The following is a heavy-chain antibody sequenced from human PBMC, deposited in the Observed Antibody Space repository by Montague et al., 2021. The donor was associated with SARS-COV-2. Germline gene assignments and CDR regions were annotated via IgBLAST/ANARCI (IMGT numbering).Heavy chain of an antibody. V-gene: IGHV4-59*01. J-gene: IGHJ6*02. CDR1: GGSISSYY. Sequence: SETLSLTCTVSGGSISSYYWSWIRQPPGKGLELIGYVYYSGSTNYNPSLKSRVTISVDTSKNQFSLELSSVTAADTAVYYCAREGSGKGYYYYGMDVWGQGTTVTVSS. CDR3: AREGSGKGYYYYGMDV. CDR2: VYYSGST. D-gene: IGHD3-10*01.